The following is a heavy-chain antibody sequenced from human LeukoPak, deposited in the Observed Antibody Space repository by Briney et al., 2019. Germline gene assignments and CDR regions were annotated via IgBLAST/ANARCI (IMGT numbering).Heavy chain of an antibody. CDR1: GFTVYNNC. D-gene: IGHD2-2*01. Sequence: GGSLRLSCVASGFTVYNNCISWVRQAPGKGLEWVSLIYSGGSTYSANSVKGRFAISRDTSENTVYLHMNNLRAEDTAVYYCARLMPSFGFIDFWGQGSLITVFS. CDR3: ARLMPSFGFIDF. J-gene: IGHJ4*02. V-gene: IGHV3-66*04. CDR2: IYSGGST.